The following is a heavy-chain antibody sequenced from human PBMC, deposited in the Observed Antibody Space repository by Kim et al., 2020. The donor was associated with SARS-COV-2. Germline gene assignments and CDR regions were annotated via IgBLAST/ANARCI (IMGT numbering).Heavy chain of an antibody. V-gene: IGHV5-51*01. CDR2: IYPGDSDT. CDR3: ARSSGGSWRYNWFDP. D-gene: IGHD2-15*01. Sequence: GESLKISCKGSGYSFTSYWIGWVRQMPGKGLEWMGIIYPGDSDTRYSPSFQGQVTISADKSISTAYLQWSSLKASDTAMYYCARSSGGSWRYNWFDPWGQGTLVTVSS. J-gene: IGHJ5*02. CDR1: GYSFTSYW.